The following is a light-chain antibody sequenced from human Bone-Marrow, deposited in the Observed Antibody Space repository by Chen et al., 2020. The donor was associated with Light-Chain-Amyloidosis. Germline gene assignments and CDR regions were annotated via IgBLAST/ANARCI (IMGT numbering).Light chain of an antibody. Sequence: SALTQPASVSGSPGQSITISCTVTSSDVGGYNLVSWYQQHPGKAPKLMIYEVSKRPSGVPNRFSGSKAGNTASLTISGLQAEDEADYYCCSYAGSSLGVFGGGTKLTVL. V-gene: IGLV2-23*02. CDR3: CSYAGSSLGV. CDR2: EVS. J-gene: IGLJ2*01. CDR1: SSDVGGYNL.